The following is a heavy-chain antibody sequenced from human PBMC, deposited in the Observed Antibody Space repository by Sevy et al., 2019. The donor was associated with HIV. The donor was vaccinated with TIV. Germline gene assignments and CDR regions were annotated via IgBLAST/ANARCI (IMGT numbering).Heavy chain of an antibody. D-gene: IGHD1-20*01. CDR2: IYYRGNT. V-gene: IGHV4-39*01. CDR1: GGSISSTNYY. Sequence: SETLSLTCTVSGGSISSTNYYWGWIRHPPGKGLEWIGSIYYRGNTNYNPSLTSRVTISVATSKNQFSLKLTSVTAADTAVYYCARRYIWNDGWFDPWGQGTLVTVSS. CDR3: ARRYIWNDGWFDP. J-gene: IGHJ5*02.